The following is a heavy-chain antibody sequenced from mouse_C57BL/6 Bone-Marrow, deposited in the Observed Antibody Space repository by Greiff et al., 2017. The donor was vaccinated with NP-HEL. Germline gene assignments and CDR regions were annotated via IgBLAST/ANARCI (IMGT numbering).Heavy chain of an antibody. D-gene: IGHD2-1*01. V-gene: IGHV5-6*01. Sequence: EVQLVESGGDLVKPGGSLKLSCAASGFTFSSYGMSWVRQTPDKRLEWVATISSGGSYTYYPDSVKGRFTISRDNAKNTLYLQMSSLKSEDTAMYYCARHGIYYGNYSPRGQGTSVTVSS. J-gene: IGHJ4*01. CDR2: ISSGGSYT. CDR1: GFTFSSYG. CDR3: ARHGIYYGNYSP.